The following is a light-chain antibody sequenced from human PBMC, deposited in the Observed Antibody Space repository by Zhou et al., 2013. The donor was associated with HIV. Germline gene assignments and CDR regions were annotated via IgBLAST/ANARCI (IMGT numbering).Light chain of an antibody. CDR2: GAS. V-gene: IGKV3-20*01. J-gene: IGKJ4*01. Sequence: EIVLTQSPGTLSLSPGERATLTCRASQSVSSTYLAWYQQKPGQAPRLLIYGASSRATGIPDRFSGSGSGTYFTLTISRMEPEDFAVYYCQQYGGSPRLTFGGGTNVEIK. CDR3: QQYGGSPRLT. CDR1: QSVSSTY.